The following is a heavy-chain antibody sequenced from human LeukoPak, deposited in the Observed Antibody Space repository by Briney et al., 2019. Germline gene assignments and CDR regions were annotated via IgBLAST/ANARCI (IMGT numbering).Heavy chain of an antibody. CDR1: GFTFSNYA. J-gene: IGHJ4*02. Sequence: GGSLRLSCAASGFTFSNYAMSWVRQAPGEGLEWVSAISDSSGNTYCADSVKGRFTISRDNSKNTLYLQMDSLRAEDTAVYYCAKDQPSCGTTKSCYTGNFDYWGQGTLVTVSS. CDR2: ISDSSGNT. D-gene: IGHD2-2*02. CDR3: AKDQPSCGTTKSCYTGNFDY. V-gene: IGHV3-23*01.